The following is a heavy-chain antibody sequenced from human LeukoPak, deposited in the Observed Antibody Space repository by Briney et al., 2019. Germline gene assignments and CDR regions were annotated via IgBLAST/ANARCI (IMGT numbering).Heavy chain of an antibody. D-gene: IGHD3-10*01. CDR3: ARVLGSGSYHDGPDYYYMDV. J-gene: IGHJ6*03. Sequence: ASETLSLTCTVSGGSISSYYWSWIRQPPGKGLEWIGYIYYSGSTNYNPSLKSRVTISVDTSKNQFSLKLSSVTAADTAVYYCARVLGSGSYHDGPDYYYMDVWGKGTTVTVSS. CDR1: GGSISSYY. CDR2: IYYSGST. V-gene: IGHV4-59*01.